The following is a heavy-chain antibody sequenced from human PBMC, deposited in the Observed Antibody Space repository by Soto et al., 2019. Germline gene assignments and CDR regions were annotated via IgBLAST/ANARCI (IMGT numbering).Heavy chain of an antibody. V-gene: IGHV4-34*01. CDR1: GGSFSGYY. Sequence: SETLSLTCAVYGGSFSGYYWSWIRQPPGKGLEWIGEINHSGSTNYNPSLKSRVTISVDTSKNQFSLKLSSVTAADTAVYYCARGRAESSSWYLWGQGTLVTVSS. CDR2: INHSGST. J-gene: IGHJ4*02. D-gene: IGHD6-13*01. CDR3: ARGRAESSSWYL.